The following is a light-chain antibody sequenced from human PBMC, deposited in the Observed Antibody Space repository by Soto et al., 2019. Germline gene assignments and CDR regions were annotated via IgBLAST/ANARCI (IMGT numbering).Light chain of an antibody. CDR1: SSNIGNNA. Sequence: QAVVTQPPSVSEAPRQRVTISCSGSSSNIGNNAVNWYQQLPGKAPKLLIYYDDLLPSGVSDRFSGSKSGTSASLAISGLQSEDEAYYYCAAWDDSLNGVVFGGGTQLTVL. CDR2: YDD. V-gene: IGLV1-36*01. CDR3: AAWDDSLNGVV. J-gene: IGLJ2*01.